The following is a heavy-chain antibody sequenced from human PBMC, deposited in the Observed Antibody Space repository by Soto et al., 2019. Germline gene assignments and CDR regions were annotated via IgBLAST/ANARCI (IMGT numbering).Heavy chain of an antibody. J-gene: IGHJ6*03. CDR1: GFTVSSNY. CDR2: IYSGGST. CDR3: ARDEWSTYYGDRKGGLSYMDV. Sequence: GGSLRLSCAASGFTVSSNYMSWVRQAPGKGLEWVSVIYSGGSTYYADSVKGRFTISRDNSKNTLYLQMNSLRAEDTAVYYCARDEWSTYYGDRKGGLSYMDVWGKGTTVTVSS. D-gene: IGHD4-17*01. V-gene: IGHV3-66*01.